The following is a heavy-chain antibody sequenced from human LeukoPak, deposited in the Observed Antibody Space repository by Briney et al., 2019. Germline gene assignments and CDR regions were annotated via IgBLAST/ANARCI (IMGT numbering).Heavy chain of an antibody. Sequence: PGGSLRLSCAASGFIFSSYAMSWVRQAPGKGLEWVSSISSSSSYIYYADSVKGRFTISRDNAKNSLYLQMNSLRAEDTAVYYCARDLAGSAAFDYWGQGTLVTVSS. CDR2: ISSSSSYI. V-gene: IGHV3-21*01. CDR3: ARDLAGSAAFDY. CDR1: GFIFSSYA. J-gene: IGHJ4*02. D-gene: IGHD2-2*01.